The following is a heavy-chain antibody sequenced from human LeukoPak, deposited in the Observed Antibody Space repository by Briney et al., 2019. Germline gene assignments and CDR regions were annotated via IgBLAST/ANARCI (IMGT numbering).Heavy chain of an antibody. J-gene: IGHJ6*04. CDR2: IIPIFGTA. CDR1: GVTFSGYA. Sequence: GASVKVSCKASGVTFSGYAISWVRQAPGQGLEWMGGIIPIFGTANYAQKFQGRVTITADESTSTAYMELSSLRSEDTAVYYCARAYTYYYGSGSYTYYGMDVWGKGTTVTVSS. D-gene: IGHD3-10*01. V-gene: IGHV1-69*13. CDR3: ARAYTYYYGSGSYTYYGMDV.